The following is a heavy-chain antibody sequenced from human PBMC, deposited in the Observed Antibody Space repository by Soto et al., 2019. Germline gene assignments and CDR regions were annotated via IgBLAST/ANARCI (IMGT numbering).Heavy chain of an antibody. J-gene: IGHJ4*02. CDR1: GYTFTSYD. Sequence: ASVKVSCKASGYTFTSYDINWVRQATGQGLEWMGWMNPNSGNTGYAQKFQGRVTMTRNTSISTAYMELSSLRSEDTAVYYCAWGSGYSYAETDFDLWGRRTMVTGSS. CDR3: AWGSGYSYAETDFDL. V-gene: IGHV1-8*01. CDR2: MNPNSGNT. D-gene: IGHD5-18*01.